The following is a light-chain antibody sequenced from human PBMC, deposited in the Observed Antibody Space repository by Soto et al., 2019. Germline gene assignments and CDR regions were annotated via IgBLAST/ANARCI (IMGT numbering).Light chain of an antibody. CDR2: RNN. CDR1: SSNIGSNY. CDR3: AAWDDSFVV. Sequence: QSVLTQPPSASGTPGQRVTISCSGSSSNIGSNYVYWYQQLPGTAPKLLIYRNNQRPSGVPDRFSGSKSGTSAFLAISGLRSEDEADYYCAAWDDSFVVFGGGTKLTVL. J-gene: IGLJ2*01. V-gene: IGLV1-47*01.